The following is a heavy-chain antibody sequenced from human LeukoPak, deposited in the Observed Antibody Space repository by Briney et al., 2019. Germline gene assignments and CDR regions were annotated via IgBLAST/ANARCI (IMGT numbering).Heavy chain of an antibody. CDR3: ARKDGGRDGMDV. J-gene: IGHJ6*02. CDR2: LNPNTLVT. D-gene: IGHD2-15*01. Sequence: GASVKVSCRASGYTFTDYYMHWVRQAPGQGLEWMGWLNPNTLVTNYAQHFQRRVSMTWDTSISTGYMDLHSLTSDDTAVYYCARKDGGRDGMDVWGQGTTVTVSS. CDR1: GYTFTDYY. V-gene: IGHV1-2*02.